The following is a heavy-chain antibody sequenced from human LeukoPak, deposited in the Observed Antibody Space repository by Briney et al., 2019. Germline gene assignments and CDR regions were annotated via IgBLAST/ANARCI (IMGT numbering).Heavy chain of an antibody. V-gene: IGHV3-9*01. CDR2: ISWNSGSI. J-gene: IGHJ4*02. CDR3: AKDMVTRRGYSYGYDY. CDR1: GFTFSSYS. Sequence: SLRLSCAASGFTFSSYSMNWVRQAPGKGLGWVSGISWNSGSIGYADSVKGRFTISRDNAKNSLYLQMNSLRAEDTALYYCAKDMVTRRGYSYGYDYWGQGTLVTVSS. D-gene: IGHD5-18*01.